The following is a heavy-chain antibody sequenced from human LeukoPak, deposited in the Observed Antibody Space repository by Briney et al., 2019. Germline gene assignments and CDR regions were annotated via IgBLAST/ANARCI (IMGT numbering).Heavy chain of an antibody. Sequence: SETLSLTCTVSGGSISSSSYYWGWIRQPPGKGLEWIVSIYYSGSTYYNPSLKSRVTISVDTSKNQFSLKLSSVTAADTAVYYCARQNSSSWYSYYYYGMDVWGQGTTVTVSS. D-gene: IGHD6-13*01. CDR1: GGSISSSSYY. CDR2: IYYSGST. V-gene: IGHV4-39*01. CDR3: ARQNSSSWYSYYYYGMDV. J-gene: IGHJ6*02.